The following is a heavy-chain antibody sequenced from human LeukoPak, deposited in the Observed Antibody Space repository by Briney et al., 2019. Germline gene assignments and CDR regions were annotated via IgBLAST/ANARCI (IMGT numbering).Heavy chain of an antibody. CDR2: ISSSSSYI. D-gene: IGHD3-22*01. CDR3: ARDLYDSSGYYYFDY. CDR1: GFTFSSYS. Sequence: GGSLRLSCAASGFTFSSYSMNWVRQAPGKGLEWVSSISSSSSYIYYADSVKGRFTISRDNAKNSLYLQMNSLRAEDTAVYYGARDLYDSSGYYYFDYWGQGTLVTVSS. V-gene: IGHV3-21*01. J-gene: IGHJ4*02.